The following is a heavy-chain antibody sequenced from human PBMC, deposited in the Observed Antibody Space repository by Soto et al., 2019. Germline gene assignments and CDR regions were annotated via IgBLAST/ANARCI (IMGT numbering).Heavy chain of an antibody. CDR3: VREFGSGWNDDAFDI. CDR1: EFAFSNYN. CDR2: IRSTSSII. V-gene: IGHV3-48*01. D-gene: IGHD6-19*01. Sequence: EVPLVESGGGLVQPGGSLRLSCAASEFAFSNYNMNWVRQAPGKGLEWVSYIRSTSSIIEYADSVKGRFTISRDNADNSQYLQMNSLRAEDTAMYYCVREFGSGWNDDAFDIWGQGTMVTVSS. J-gene: IGHJ3*02.